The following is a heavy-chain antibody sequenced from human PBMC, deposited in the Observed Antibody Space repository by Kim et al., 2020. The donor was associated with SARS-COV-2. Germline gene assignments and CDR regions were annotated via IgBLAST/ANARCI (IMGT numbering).Heavy chain of an antibody. J-gene: IGHJ4*02. CDR1: GYTFTSYG. CDR3: TTLEERGYCSGGSCYFYDY. CDR2: ISAYNGNT. Sequence: ASVKVSCKASGYTFTSYGISWVRQAPGQGLECMGWISAYNGNTTYAQKLQGRVTMTTDTSTTTAYMELRSLRSDDTAVYYCTTLEERGYCSGGSCYFYDYWGQGTLVTVSS. D-gene: IGHD2-15*01. V-gene: IGHV1-18*01.